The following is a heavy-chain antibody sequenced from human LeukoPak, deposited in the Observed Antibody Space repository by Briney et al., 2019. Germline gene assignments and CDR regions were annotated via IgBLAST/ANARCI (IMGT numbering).Heavy chain of an antibody. CDR3: ARRLYPPPFQIDY. D-gene: IGHD2-21*01. V-gene: IGHV4-34*01. Sequence: SETLSLTCAVYGGSFSGYYWSWIRQPPGKGLEWIGEINHSGSTNYNPSLKSRVTISVDTSKNQFSLKLSSVAPADTAVYYCARRLYPPPFQIDYWGQGTLVTVSS. J-gene: IGHJ4*02. CDR2: INHSGST. CDR1: GGSFSGYY.